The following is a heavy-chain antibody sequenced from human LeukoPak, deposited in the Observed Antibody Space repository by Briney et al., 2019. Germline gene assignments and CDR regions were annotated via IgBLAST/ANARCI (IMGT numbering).Heavy chain of an antibody. D-gene: IGHD5-12*01. J-gene: IGHJ4*02. CDR1: GFTFDDYG. V-gene: IGHV3-20*04. CDR3: ARDPAGGYSGYVFDY. Sequence: GGSLRLSCAASGFTFDDYGMSWVRQAPGKGLEWVSGINWNGGSTGYADSVKGRFTISRDNAENSLYLQMSSLRAEDTALYYCARDPAGGYSGYVFDYWGQGTLVTVSS. CDR2: INWNGGST.